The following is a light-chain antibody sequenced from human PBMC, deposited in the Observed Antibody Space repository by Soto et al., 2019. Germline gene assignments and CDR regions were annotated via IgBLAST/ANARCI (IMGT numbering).Light chain of an antibody. CDR2: VAS. Sequence: AIRMTQSPSSLSASTGDRVTITCRASQGISSYLAWYQQKPGKAPKLLIYVASTLQSGVPSRFSGSGSGTDFNLTISCLQYDDFATYYCQQYYSYPRTFGQGTKVEIK. CDR1: QGISSY. J-gene: IGKJ1*01. V-gene: IGKV1-8*01. CDR3: QQYYSYPRT.